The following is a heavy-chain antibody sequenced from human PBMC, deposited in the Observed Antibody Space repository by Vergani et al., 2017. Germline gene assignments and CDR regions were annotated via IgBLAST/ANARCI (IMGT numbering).Heavy chain of an antibody. V-gene: IGHV4-34*01. D-gene: IGHD1-1*01. CDR1: GGSFSGYY. CDR3: ARKDLGTAFDI. J-gene: IGHJ3*02. CDR2: INHSGST. Sequence: QVQLQQWGAGLLKPSETLSLTCAVYGGSFSGYYWSWIRQPPGKGLEWIGEINHSGSTNYNPSLKSRVTISVDTSKNHFSLKMSSWTAADTAVYYCARKDLGTAFDIGGQGTMVTVSS.